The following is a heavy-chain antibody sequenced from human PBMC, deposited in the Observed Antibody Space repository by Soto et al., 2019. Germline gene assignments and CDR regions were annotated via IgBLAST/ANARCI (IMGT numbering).Heavy chain of an antibody. J-gene: IGHJ4*02. D-gene: IGHD3-10*01. Sequence: SETLSLTCTVSGGSISSSSYYWGWIRQPPGKGLEWIGSIYYSGSTYYNPSLKSRVTISVDTSKNQFSLKLSSVTAADTAVYYCASLGTYYYGSGSYFDYWGQGTLVTVSS. V-gene: IGHV4-39*01. CDR1: GGSISSSSYY. CDR2: IYYSGST. CDR3: ASLGTYYYGSGSYFDY.